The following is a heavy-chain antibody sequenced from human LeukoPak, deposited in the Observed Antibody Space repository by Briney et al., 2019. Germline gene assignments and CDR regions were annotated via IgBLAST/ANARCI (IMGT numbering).Heavy chain of an antibody. CDR1: GGTFSSYA. J-gene: IGHJ4*02. D-gene: IGHD1-26*01. CDR2: IIPIFGTA. V-gene: IGHV1-69*05. CDR3: ARDRLWEGGYFDY. Sequence: ASVKVSCKASGGTFSSYAISWVRQAPGQGLEWMGRIIPIFGTANYAQKFQGRVTITTDGSTSTAYMELSSLRSEDTAVYYCARDRLWEGGYFDYWGQGTLVTVSS.